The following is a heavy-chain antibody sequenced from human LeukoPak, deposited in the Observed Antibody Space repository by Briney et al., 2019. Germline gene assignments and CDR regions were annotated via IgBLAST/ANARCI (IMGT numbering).Heavy chain of an antibody. J-gene: IGHJ4*02. V-gene: IGHV4-61*02. CDR1: GGSISSGSYY. Sequence: PSQTLSLTCTVSGGSISSGSYYWSWLRQPAGKGLEWIGRIYTSGSTNYNPSLKSRVTISVDTSKNQFSLKLSSVTAADTAVYYCARGGGSSSSYWGQGTLVTVSS. D-gene: IGHD6-6*01. CDR3: ARGGGSSSSY. CDR2: IYTSGST.